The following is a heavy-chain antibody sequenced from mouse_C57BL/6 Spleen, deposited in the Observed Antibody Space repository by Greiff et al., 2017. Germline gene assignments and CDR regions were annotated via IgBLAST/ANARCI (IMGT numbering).Heavy chain of an antibody. Sequence: EVKLMESGPELVKPGASVKMSCKASGYTFTDYNMHWVKQSHGKSLEWIGYINPNNGGTSYNQKFKGKATLTVNKSSSTAYMELRSLTSEDSAVYYCARGFYYYGSSYVDYYAMDYWGQGTSVTVSS. CDR2: INPNNGGT. D-gene: IGHD1-1*01. V-gene: IGHV1-22*01. J-gene: IGHJ4*01. CDR1: GYTFTDYN. CDR3: ARGFYYYGSSYVDYYAMDY.